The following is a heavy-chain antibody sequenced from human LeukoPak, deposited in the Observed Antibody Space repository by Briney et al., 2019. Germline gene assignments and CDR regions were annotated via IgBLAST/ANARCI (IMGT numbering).Heavy chain of an antibody. J-gene: IGHJ4*02. CDR3: ARGGFYDFWTGYAPD. Sequence: GGSLRLSCAASGFTFSSYEMNWVRQAPGRGLEWISYISNSGSTRYYADSVKGRFTISRDNAKNSLYLQMNSLRAEDTAMYYCARGGFYDFWTGYAPDWGQGSLVTVSS. CDR2: ISNSGSTR. V-gene: IGHV3-48*03. D-gene: IGHD3-3*01. CDR1: GFTFSSYE.